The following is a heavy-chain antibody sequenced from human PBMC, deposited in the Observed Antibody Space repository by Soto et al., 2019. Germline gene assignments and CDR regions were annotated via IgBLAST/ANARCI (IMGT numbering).Heavy chain of an antibody. V-gene: IGHV1-8*01. CDR1: GYTFTSYD. CDR3: ARGSGYSSSWYMVNHYYFDY. J-gene: IGHJ4*02. Sequence: ASVKVSCKASGYTFTSYDINWVRQATGQGLEWMGWMNPNSGNTGYAQKFQGRVTLTRNTSISTAYMELSSLRSEDTAVYYCARGSGYSSSWYMVNHYYFDYWGQGTLVTVSS. CDR2: MNPNSGNT. D-gene: IGHD6-13*01.